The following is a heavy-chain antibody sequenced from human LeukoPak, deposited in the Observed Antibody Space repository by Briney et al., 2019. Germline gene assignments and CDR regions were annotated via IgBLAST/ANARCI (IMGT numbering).Heavy chain of an antibody. J-gene: IGHJ4*02. CDR2: INPDSGFT. D-gene: IGHD3-16*01. CDR1: GYKFTDDY. CDR3: APTAEAYTSWWKV. V-gene: IGHV1-2*02. Sequence: GASVKVSCKASGYKFTDDYMHWVRQALGQGLEFMGWINPDSGFTNYAQKFKGRVTMTRDTSISTAYLEVRSLTSDDTAVYYCAPTAEAYTSWWKVWGQGTLVTVSS.